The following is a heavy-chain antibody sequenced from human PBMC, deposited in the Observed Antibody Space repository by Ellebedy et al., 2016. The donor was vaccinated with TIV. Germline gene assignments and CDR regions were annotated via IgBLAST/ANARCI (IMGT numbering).Heavy chain of an antibody. Sequence: GESLKISXAASGFTFSSYWMSWARQAPGKGLEWVANIKQDGTEKHYVDSVKGRFTISRDNAKNSLFLQMNSLRAEDTAVYYCARRYFDSWGQGTLVTVSS. CDR1: GFTFSSYW. CDR2: IKQDGTEK. J-gene: IGHJ4*02. D-gene: IGHD1-14*01. V-gene: IGHV3-7*03. CDR3: ARRYFDS.